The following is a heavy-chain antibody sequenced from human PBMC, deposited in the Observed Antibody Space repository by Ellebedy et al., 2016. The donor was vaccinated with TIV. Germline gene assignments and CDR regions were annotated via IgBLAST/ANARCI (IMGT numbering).Heavy chain of an antibody. V-gene: IGHV3-23*01. CDR1: GFTFSSYS. CDR3: ARDQSTDYYGMDV. Sequence: GESLKISCAASGFTFSSYSMSWVRQAPGKGLELVSAISGSGGSTYYADSVKGRFTISRDNSKNTLYLQMNSLRAEDTAVYYCARDQSTDYYGMDVWGQGTTVTVSS. J-gene: IGHJ6*02. CDR2: ISGSGGST.